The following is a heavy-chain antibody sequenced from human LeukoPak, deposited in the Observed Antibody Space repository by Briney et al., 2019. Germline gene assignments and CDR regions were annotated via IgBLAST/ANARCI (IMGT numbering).Heavy chain of an antibody. Sequence: ASVKVSCKASGYTFTSYDINWVRQATGQGLEWMGWMNPNSGNTGYAQKFQGRVTMTRNTSISTAYMELSSLRSEDTAVYYCARGGYYYDSSGYKRSYFVYWGQGTLVTVSS. CDR2: MNPNSGNT. CDR3: ARGGYYYDSSGYKRSYFVY. D-gene: IGHD3-22*01. CDR1: GYTFTSYD. V-gene: IGHV1-8*01. J-gene: IGHJ4*02.